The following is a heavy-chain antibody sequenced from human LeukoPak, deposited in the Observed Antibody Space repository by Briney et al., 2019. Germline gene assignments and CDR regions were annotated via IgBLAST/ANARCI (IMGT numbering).Heavy chain of an antibody. CDR3: ARGYCSGGSCYYDY. CDR1: GGSLSGYY. CDR2: INESGGT. J-gene: IGHJ4*02. V-gene: IGHV4-34*01. D-gene: IGHD2-15*01. Sequence: PSETLSLTCAVYGGSLSGYYWSWIRQPPGKGLEWIGEINESGGTNYNPSLKSRGTISADTSENQFSLKLSSVTAADTAVYYCARGYCSGGSCYYDYWGQGTLVTVSS.